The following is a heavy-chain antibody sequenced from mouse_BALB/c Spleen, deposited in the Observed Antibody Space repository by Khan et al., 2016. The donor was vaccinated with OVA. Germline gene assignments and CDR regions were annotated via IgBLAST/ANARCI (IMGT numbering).Heavy chain of an antibody. CDR2: ITVKSDNSGA. CDR3: SRGGYYYGTPFDY. Sequence: VQLVETGGGLVRPGNSLKLSCVTSGFTFSYYRMHWLRQFPGKRLEWIAVITVKSDNSGANYAESVKGRFTISRDDSKSSVNLQMNRLREEDTATYYCSRGGYYYGTPFDYWGQGTTLTVSS. CDR1: GFTFSYYR. J-gene: IGHJ2*01. D-gene: IGHD1-1*01. V-gene: IGHV13-2*02.